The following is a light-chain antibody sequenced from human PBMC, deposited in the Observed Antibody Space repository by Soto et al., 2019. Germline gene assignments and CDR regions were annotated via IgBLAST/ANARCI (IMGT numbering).Light chain of an antibody. Sequence: QSALTQPASVSVSPGQSSTISCTGTSSDVGAYNYVSWYQQHPGKAPKLMIFEVSDRPSGVSNRFSCSKSGNTASLTISGLQAEDDADYYCSSYTSSNPLVFGGGTKLTVL. CDR3: SSYTSSNPLV. CDR2: EVS. J-gene: IGLJ2*01. V-gene: IGLV2-14*01. CDR1: SSDVGAYNY.